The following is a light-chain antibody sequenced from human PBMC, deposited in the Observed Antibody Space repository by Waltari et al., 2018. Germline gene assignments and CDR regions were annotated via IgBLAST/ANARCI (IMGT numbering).Light chain of an antibody. V-gene: IGKV4-1*01. CDR3: QQYYSGPYT. CDR1: QSVLYRSNKKNY. J-gene: IGKJ2*01. Sequence: DIVMTQSPDYLAVSLGGRATINCKSSQSVLYRSNKKNYLAWFQQKPGQPPKMLIYWASTRESGVPDRFSGCGSGTDFTLPISSLQAEDVAIYYCQQYYSGPYTFGQGTKLEIK. CDR2: WAS.